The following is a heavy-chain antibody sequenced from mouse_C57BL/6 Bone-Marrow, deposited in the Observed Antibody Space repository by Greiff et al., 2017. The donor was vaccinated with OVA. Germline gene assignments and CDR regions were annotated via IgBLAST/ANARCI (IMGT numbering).Heavy chain of an antibody. J-gene: IGHJ4*01. CDR1: GYTFTSYD. D-gene: IGHD2-4*01. V-gene: IGHV1-85*01. CDR3: AKPYYDYDGYYAMDY. Sequence: VQLQQSGPELVKPGASVKLSCKASGYTFTSYDINWVKQRPGQGLEWIGWIYPRDGSTKYNEKFKGKATLTVDTSSSTAYMELHSLTSEDSAVYFCAKPYYDYDGYYAMDYWGQGTSVTVSS. CDR2: IYPRDGST.